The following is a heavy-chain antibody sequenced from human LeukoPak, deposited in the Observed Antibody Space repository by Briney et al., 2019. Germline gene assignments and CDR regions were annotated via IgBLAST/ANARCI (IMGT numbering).Heavy chain of an antibody. CDR1: GFTFSNFP. J-gene: IGHJ4*02. Sequence: GGSLRLSCSASGFTFSNFPMHWVRQAPGKGLEYVSAVSSDGGSTYYADSVKGRFTISRDNSKNTLYLQMNSLRAEDTAVYYCAKDYYGSGVVGYFDYWGQGTLVTVSS. V-gene: IGHV3-64*04. D-gene: IGHD3-10*01. CDR3: AKDYYGSGVVGYFDY. CDR2: VSSDGGST.